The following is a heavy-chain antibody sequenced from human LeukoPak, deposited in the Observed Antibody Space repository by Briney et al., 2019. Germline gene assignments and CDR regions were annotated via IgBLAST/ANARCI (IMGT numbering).Heavy chain of an antibody. V-gene: IGHV4-61*02. D-gene: IGHD3-16*01. Sequence: KTSETLSLTCTVSGGSISSGSYYWSWIRQPAGKGLEWIGRIYTSGSTNYNPSLKSRVTISVDTSKNQFSLKLSSVTAADTAVYYCVWGGYPRNYFDYWGQGTLVTVSS. CDR3: VWGGYPRNYFDY. CDR2: IYTSGST. J-gene: IGHJ4*02. CDR1: GGSISSGSYY.